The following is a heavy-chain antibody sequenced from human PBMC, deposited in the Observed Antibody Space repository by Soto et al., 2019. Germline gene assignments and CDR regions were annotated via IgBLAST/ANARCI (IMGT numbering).Heavy chain of an antibody. J-gene: IGHJ6*02. V-gene: IGHV1-69*06. CDR2: IIPIFGTA. D-gene: IGHD2-2*01. CDR3: ASNSGDIVVVPARLYYYGMDV. Sequence: QVQLVQSGAEVKKPGSSVKVSCKASGGTFSSYAISWVRQAPGQGLEWMGGIIPIFGTANYAQKFQGRVTITADKSTSTAYMELSSLRSEDTAVYYCASNSGDIVVVPARLYYYGMDVWGQGTTVTVSS. CDR1: GGTFSSYA.